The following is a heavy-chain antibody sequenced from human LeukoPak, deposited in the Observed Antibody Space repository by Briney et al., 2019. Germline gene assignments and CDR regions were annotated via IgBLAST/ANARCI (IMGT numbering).Heavy chain of an antibody. D-gene: IGHD6-19*01. Sequence: SETLSLTCTVSDGSISSHYWSWIRQPPGRGLEWIGHFAYSGTTSYNASLKSRVTISVDTSKNQFSLTLTSVTAADTAVYYCARPHSSGWYGVYDIWGQGTMVTVSS. CDR3: ARPHSSGWYGVYDI. CDR2: FAYSGTT. V-gene: IGHV4-59*08. J-gene: IGHJ3*02. CDR1: DGSISSHY.